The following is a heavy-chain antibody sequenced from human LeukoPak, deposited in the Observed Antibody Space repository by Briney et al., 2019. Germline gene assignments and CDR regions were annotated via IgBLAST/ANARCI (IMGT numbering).Heavy chain of an antibody. J-gene: IGHJ5*02. D-gene: IGHD6-19*01. Sequence: GESLKISCKGSGYSFTSYWIGWVRQMPGKGLEWMGIIYPGDSDTRYSPSFQSQVTISADKSISTAYLQWSSLKASDTAMYYCARHPDSSGWYPDWFDPWGQGTLVTVSS. CDR1: GYSFTSYW. V-gene: IGHV5-51*01. CDR2: IYPGDSDT. CDR3: ARHPDSSGWYPDWFDP.